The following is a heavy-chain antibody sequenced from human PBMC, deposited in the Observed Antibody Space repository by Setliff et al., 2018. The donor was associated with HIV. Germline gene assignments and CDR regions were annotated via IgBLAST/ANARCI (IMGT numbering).Heavy chain of an antibody. Sequence: VASVKVSCKASGYTFTSYGISWVRQAPGQGLEWMGWISAYNGNTNYAQKLQGRVTMTTDTSTSTAYMELRGLRSDDTAVYYCARVRERVTIFGVVRDFDSWGQGTLVTVSS. CDR2: ISAYNGNT. J-gene: IGHJ4*02. D-gene: IGHD3-3*01. CDR3: ARVRERVTIFGVVRDFDS. V-gene: IGHV1-18*01. CDR1: GYTFTSYG.